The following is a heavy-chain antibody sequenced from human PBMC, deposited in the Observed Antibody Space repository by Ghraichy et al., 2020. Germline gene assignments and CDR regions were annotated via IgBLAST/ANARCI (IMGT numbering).Heavy chain of an antibody. CDR2: ISGSGDST. Sequence: GGSLRLSCAASGFTFSTYTMSWVRQAPGKGLEWVAAISGSGDSTYSAHSVKGRFTISRDNSENTVYLQMNSLRAEDTAVYYCVKEAGISGVVTISYYYHGMGVRGRGSTGAVSS. CDR3: VKEAGISGVVTISYYYHGMGV. D-gene: IGHD3-3*01. J-gene: IGHJ6*02. CDR1: GFTFSTYT. V-gene: IGHV3-23*01.